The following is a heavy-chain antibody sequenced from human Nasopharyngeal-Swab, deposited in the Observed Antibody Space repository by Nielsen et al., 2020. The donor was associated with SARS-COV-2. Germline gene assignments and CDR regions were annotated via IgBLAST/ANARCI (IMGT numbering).Heavy chain of an antibody. Sequence: GESLKISCAASGFTFATYALTWVRQAPGKGLHSVSTISGSGDRAYYADSVKGRFTISRDNSKNTLFLQMNSLRAEDTAVYYCARDGLDYDFWSAYFMDVWGQGTTVTVSS. CDR1: GFTFATYA. CDR2: ISGSGDRA. V-gene: IGHV3-23*01. D-gene: IGHD3-3*01. J-gene: IGHJ6*02. CDR3: ARDGLDYDFWSAYFMDV.